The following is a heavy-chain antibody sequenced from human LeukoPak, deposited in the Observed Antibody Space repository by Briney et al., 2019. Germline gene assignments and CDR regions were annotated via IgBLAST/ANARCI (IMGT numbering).Heavy chain of an antibody. CDR2: ISSSSSYI. D-gene: IGHD6-19*01. V-gene: IGHV3-21*01. CDR3: ARDLNSSEGGDAFDI. Sequence: GGSLRLSCAASGFTFSSYSMNWVRQAPGKGLEWVSSISSSSSYIYYADSVKGRFTISRDNAKNSLYLQMNSLRAEDTAVYYCARDLNSSEGGDAFDIWGQGTMVTVSS. J-gene: IGHJ3*02. CDR1: GFTFSSYS.